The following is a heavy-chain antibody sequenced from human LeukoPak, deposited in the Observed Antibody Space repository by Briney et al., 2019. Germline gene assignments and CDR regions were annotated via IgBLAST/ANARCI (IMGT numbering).Heavy chain of an antibody. J-gene: IGHJ6*02. CDR1: GLTFSSYE. Sequence: GGSLRLSCAASGLTFSSYEMNWVRQAPGKGLEWGSYISSSGSTIYYADSVKGRFTISRDNAKNSLYLQMNSLRAEDTAVYYCASLDYNYYYGMDVWGQGTTVTVSS. V-gene: IGHV3-48*03. CDR2: ISSSGSTI. CDR3: ASLDYNYYYGMDV.